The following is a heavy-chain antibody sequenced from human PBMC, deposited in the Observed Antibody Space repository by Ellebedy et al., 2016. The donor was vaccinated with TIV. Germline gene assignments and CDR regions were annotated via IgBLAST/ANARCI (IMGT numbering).Heavy chain of an antibody. Sequence: AASVKVSCKASGYTFTSTGISWVRQAPGQGLEWMGWISAYNGNTNYAQKLQGRVTMTTDTSTSTAYMELRSLRSDDTAVYYCASTRNSYGFPHHYYYGMDVWGQGTTVTVSS. CDR1: GYTFTSTG. J-gene: IGHJ6*02. CDR3: ASTRNSYGFPHHYYYGMDV. D-gene: IGHD5-18*01. V-gene: IGHV1-18*01. CDR2: ISAYNGNT.